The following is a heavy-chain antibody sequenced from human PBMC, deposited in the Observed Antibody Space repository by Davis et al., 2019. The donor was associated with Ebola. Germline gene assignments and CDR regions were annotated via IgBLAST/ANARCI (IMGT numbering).Heavy chain of an antibody. J-gene: IGHJ4*02. CDR2: IKGDESST. V-gene: IGHV3-74*01. CDR3: ARALTSSNNGKFDH. D-gene: IGHD1-1*01. Sequence: GESLKISCAASGFTFSSYWMHWVRQAPGKGLVWVSRIKGDESSTSYADSVKGRFTISRDKAKNTLYLQMNSLRAEDTAMYYCARALTSSNNGKFDHWGQGILVTVSS. CDR1: GFTFSSYW.